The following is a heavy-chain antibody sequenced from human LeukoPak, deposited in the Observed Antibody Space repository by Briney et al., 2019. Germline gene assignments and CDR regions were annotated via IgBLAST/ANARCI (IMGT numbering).Heavy chain of an antibody. CDR1: GFTFSSYA. Sequence: GGSLRLSCAASGFTFSSYAMSWVRQAPGKGLEWVSDISGSGGSTYYADSVKGRFTISRDNSKKSVYLQMNSLRAEDTAVYYCAKDGVSRGIPDYGDYYYYYMDVWGKGTTVTVSS. CDR3: AKDGVSRGIPDYGDYYYYYMDV. D-gene: IGHD4-17*01. V-gene: IGHV3-23*01. CDR2: ISGSGGST. J-gene: IGHJ6*03.